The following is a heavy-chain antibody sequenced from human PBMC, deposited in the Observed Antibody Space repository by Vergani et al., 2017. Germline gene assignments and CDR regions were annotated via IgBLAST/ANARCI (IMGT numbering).Heavy chain of an antibody. D-gene: IGHD5-12*01. Sequence: QVQLVQSGAELKKPGASVSVSCKGSSHTFQTYGISWVRQAPGKGLEWMAWIRPYTGHTIYAQKFQDRVTMTADTSTNTAYMELRSLRSDDTAVYFCARVDPSNSEGTPTAFDVWGQGTMVTVSS. J-gene: IGHJ3*01. CDR2: IRPYTGHT. V-gene: IGHV1-18*01. CDR1: SHTFQTYG. CDR3: ARVDPSNSEGTPTAFDV.